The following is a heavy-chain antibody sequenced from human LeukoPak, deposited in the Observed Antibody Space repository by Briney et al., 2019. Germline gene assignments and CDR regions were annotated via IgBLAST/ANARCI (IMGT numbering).Heavy chain of an antibody. Sequence: GGSLRLSCAASGFTFSNYWMSWVRQAPGKGLEWVANIKQDGSEKYYVDSVKDRFTISRDNAKNSLYLQMNSLGAEDTAVYYCAREATSFAPDYWGQGTLVSVSS. CDR1: GFTFSNYW. CDR2: IKQDGSEK. J-gene: IGHJ4*02. D-gene: IGHD3-16*01. CDR3: AREATSFAPDY. V-gene: IGHV3-7*01.